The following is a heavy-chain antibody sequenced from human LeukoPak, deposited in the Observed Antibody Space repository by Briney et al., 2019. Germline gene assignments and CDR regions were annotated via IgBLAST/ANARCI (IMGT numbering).Heavy chain of an antibody. J-gene: IGHJ5*02. CDR1: GGTFSSYA. CDR3: AIFRVGVTYNWFDP. V-gene: IGHV1-69*01. D-gene: IGHD2-21*02. Sequence: VASVKVSCKASGGTFSSYAISWVRQAPGQGLEWMGGIIPIFGTANYAQKFQGRVTITADESTSTAYMELSSLRSEDTAVYYCAIFRVGVTYNWFDPWGQGTLVTVSS. CDR2: IIPIFGTA.